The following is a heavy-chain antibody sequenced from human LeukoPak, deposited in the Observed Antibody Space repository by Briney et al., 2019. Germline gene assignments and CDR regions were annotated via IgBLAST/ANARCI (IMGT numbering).Heavy chain of an antibody. CDR3: ARDDDGVLKFDW. CDR2: INHSGST. Sequence: SETLSLTCAVYGGSFCGYYWSWIRQPPGKGLEWIGEINHSGSTNYNPSLKSRVTISSDTSKNQVSLNLRSVTAADTAVYYCARDDDGVLKFDWWGQGTLVTVSS. V-gene: IGHV4-34*01. D-gene: IGHD3-16*01. CDR1: GGSFCGYY. J-gene: IGHJ4*02.